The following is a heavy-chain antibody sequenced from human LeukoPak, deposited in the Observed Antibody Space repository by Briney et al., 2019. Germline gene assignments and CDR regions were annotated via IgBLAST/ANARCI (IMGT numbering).Heavy chain of an antibody. D-gene: IGHD2-8*01. CDR1: GGSISSGGYY. V-gene: IGHV4-31*03. J-gene: IGHJ5*02. Sequence: SETLSLTCTVSGGSISSGGYYWSWIRQHPGKGLEWIGYIYYSGSTYYNPSLKSRVTISVDTSKNQFSLKLSSVTAADTAVYSCARDRMRSFDPWGQGTLVTVSS. CDR2: IYYSGST. CDR3: ARDRMRSFDP.